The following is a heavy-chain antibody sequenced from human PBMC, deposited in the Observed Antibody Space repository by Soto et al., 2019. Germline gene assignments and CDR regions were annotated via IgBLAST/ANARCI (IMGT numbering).Heavy chain of an antibody. V-gene: IGHV4-61*08. CDR1: GESVSSIDFY. Sequence: PSEALSLTCSVSGESVSSIDFYWTWILQPPGNPLEWIGYVYSTGTTNYSPSLKSRVDMSVDTSENQFSLKLRSVTAADAAVYFCARVSKLVAPKDGRRAYFFAMDVWGHGNTVTGSS. CDR3: ARVSKLVAPKDGRRAYFFAMDV. J-gene: IGHJ6*02. D-gene: IGHD6-6*01. CDR2: VYSTGTT.